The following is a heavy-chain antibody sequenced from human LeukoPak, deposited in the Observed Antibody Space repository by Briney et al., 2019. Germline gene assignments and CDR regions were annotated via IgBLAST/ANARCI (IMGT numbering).Heavy chain of an antibody. Sequence: LVKVSCKASGGTFSSYAISWVRQAPGQGLEWMGGIIPIFGTANYAQKFQGRVTITTDESTSTAYMELSSLRSEDTAVYYCARDPEVGVVVVAGGAFDIWGQGTMVTVSS. CDR1: GGTFSSYA. D-gene: IGHD2-15*01. V-gene: IGHV1-69*05. J-gene: IGHJ3*02. CDR2: IIPIFGTA. CDR3: ARDPEVGVVVVAGGAFDI.